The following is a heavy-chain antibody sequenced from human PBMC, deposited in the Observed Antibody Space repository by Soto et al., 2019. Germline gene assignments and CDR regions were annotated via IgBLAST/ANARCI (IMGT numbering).Heavy chain of an antibody. CDR1: GFTFSSYA. CDR2: ISGSGGST. J-gene: IGHJ4*02. CDR3: AKVSGSGSYYKPFDY. D-gene: IGHD3-10*01. V-gene: IGHV3-23*01. Sequence: GGSLRLSCAASGFTFSSYAMSWVRQAPGKGLEWVSAISGSGGSTYYADSVKGRFTISRDNSKNTLYLQMNSLRAEDTAVYYCAKVSGSGSYYKPFDYWGQGTLVTAPQ.